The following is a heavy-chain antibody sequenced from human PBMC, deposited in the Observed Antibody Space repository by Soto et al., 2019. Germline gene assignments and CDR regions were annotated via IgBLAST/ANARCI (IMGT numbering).Heavy chain of an antibody. CDR1: GFPFSRYE. J-gene: IGHJ6*02. Sequence: GGSLRLSCAASGFPFSRYEMNWVRQAPGKGLEWISYISESGTSMYYADAVKGRFAISRDNAQNSLYLQMNSLRIEDTAVYYCARDQEVHDSRGHKIRAMDVWGQGTTVTVSS. CDR3: ARDQEVHDSRGHKIRAMDV. CDR2: ISESGTSM. V-gene: IGHV3-48*03. D-gene: IGHD6-19*01.